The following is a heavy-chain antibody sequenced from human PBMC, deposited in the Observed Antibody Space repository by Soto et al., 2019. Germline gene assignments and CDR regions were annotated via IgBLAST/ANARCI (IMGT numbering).Heavy chain of an antibody. Sequence: ASVKVSCKASGYTLTNYGVTWVRQAPGQGLEWLGRVTPYKADTNSAQNLQGRVTMATDTSTNTAYLELRSLRSDDTAVYFCATDGPSNSGNLYAFDIWGQGTMVTVS. V-gene: IGHV1-18*04. CDR3: ATDGPSNSGNLYAFDI. D-gene: IGHD5-12*01. CDR1: GYTLTNYG. CDR2: VTPYKADT. J-gene: IGHJ3*02.